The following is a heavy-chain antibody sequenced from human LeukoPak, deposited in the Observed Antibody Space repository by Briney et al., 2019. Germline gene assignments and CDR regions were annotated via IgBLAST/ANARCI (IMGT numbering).Heavy chain of an antibody. CDR3: ARGGGLDV. D-gene: IGHD3-16*01. CDR1: GFTVSNNY. Sequence: GGSLRLSCAASGFTVSNNYMSWVRQTPGKGLEWVSVIYVGGSAYYADSVKGRFTISGDSSKNTLYLQMNSLRAEDTAVYFCARGGGLDVWGQGATVTVSS. J-gene: IGHJ6*02. V-gene: IGHV3-53*01. CDR2: IYVGGSA.